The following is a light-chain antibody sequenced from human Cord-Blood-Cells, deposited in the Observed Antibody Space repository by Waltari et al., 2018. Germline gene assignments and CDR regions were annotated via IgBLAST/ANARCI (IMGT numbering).Light chain of an antibody. CDR1: SSDVGLYNL. CDR3: CSYAGSVV. V-gene: IGLV2-23*02. J-gene: IGLJ2*01. CDR2: EVI. Sequence: QSALTQPASVSGSPGQSITISCTGSSSDVGLYNLVSWSQQHPGKAPKLMIYEVIKRPSGVSNRFSGSKSGNTASLTISGLQAEDEADYYCCSYAGSVVFGGGTKLTVL.